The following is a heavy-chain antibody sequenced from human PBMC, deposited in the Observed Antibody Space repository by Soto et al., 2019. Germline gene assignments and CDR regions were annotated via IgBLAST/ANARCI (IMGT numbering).Heavy chain of an antibody. V-gene: IGHV4-30-4*01. Sequence: SETLSLTCTVSGGSISSGDYYWSWIRQPPGKGLEWLGYIYYSGSTYYNPSLQSRVTISVDTSRNQLSLKLSSVTAADTAVYYCARAFDDSSGYYGGLGYWGQGTLVTVSS. J-gene: IGHJ4*02. CDR3: ARAFDDSSGYYGGLGY. CDR1: GGSISSGDYY. D-gene: IGHD3-22*01. CDR2: IYYSGST.